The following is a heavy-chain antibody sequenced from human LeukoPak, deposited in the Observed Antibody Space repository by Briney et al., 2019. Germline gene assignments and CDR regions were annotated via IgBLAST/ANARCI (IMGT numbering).Heavy chain of an antibody. CDR2: IYYSGST. J-gene: IGHJ6*02. Sequence: PSETLSLTCTVSGGSISSYYWSWIRQPPGKGLEWIGYIYYSGSTNYNPSLKSRVTISVDTSKNQFSLKLSSMTAADTAVYYCARAPGYCSSTSCYKSYYYGMDVWGQGTTVTVSS. V-gene: IGHV4-59*01. D-gene: IGHD2-2*02. CDR3: ARAPGYCSSTSCYKSYYYGMDV. CDR1: GGSISSYY.